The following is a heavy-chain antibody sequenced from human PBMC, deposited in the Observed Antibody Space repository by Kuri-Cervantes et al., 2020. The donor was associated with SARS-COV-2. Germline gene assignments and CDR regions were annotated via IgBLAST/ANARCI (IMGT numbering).Heavy chain of an antibody. J-gene: IGHJ4*02. CDR3: AREWKGRYSGTFTDY. Sequence: LRPSSTVSGGSISSGNYYWSWIRQHPGKGLEWIGYIYYSGSIHYNPYLKSRVTMSSDTSKNQFSLKLTSVSAADTAVYYCAREWKGRYSGTFTDYWGPGTLVTVSS. D-gene: IGHD5-12*01. CDR1: GGSISSGNYY. CDR2: IYYSGSI. V-gene: IGHV4-31*03.